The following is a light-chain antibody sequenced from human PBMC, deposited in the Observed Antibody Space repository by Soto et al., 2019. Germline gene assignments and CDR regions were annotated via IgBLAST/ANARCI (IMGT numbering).Light chain of an antibody. CDR3: QQYNNWPPWT. J-gene: IGKJ1*01. Sequence: EILVTQSPATLSVSPGERATLSSRASQSVSSNLAWYQQKPGQAPRLLIYGASTRATGIPARFSGSGSGTEFTLTISSLQSEDFAVYYCQQYNNWPPWTFGQGTKVDIK. V-gene: IGKV3-15*01. CDR2: GAS. CDR1: QSVSSN.